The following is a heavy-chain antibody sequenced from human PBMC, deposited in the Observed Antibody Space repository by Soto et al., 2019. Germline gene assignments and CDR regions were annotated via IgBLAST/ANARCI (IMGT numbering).Heavy chain of an antibody. J-gene: IGHJ6*03. V-gene: IGHV3-7*01. CDR1: GFTFSSYW. Sequence: EVQLVESGGGLVQPGGSLRLSCAASGFTFSSYWMSWVRQAPGKGLEWVANIKQDGSEKYYVDSVKGRFTISRDNAKNSLYLQMNSLRAEDTAVYYCARDAGGDSYGSTLDYYYYMDVWGKGTTVTVSS. D-gene: IGHD5-18*01. CDR3: ARDAGGDSYGSTLDYYYYMDV. CDR2: IKQDGSEK.